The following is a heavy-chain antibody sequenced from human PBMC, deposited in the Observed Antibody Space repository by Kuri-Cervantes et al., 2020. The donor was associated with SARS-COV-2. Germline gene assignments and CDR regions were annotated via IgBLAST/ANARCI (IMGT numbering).Heavy chain of an antibody. J-gene: IGHJ3*01. V-gene: IGHV1-18*01. D-gene: IGHD3-10*01. CDR2: ISAYNGNT. CDR3: ARDRSSSSPNVFDV. CDR1: GYTSTSYG. Sequence: ASVKVSCKASGYTSTSYGISWVRQAPGQGLEWMGWISAYNGNTNYAQKLQGRVTMTTDTSTSTAYMELRSLRSDDTAVYYCARDRSSSSPNVFDVWGQGTMVTVSS.